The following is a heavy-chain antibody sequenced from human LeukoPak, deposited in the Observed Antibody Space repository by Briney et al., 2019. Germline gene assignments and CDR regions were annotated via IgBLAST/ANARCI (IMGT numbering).Heavy chain of an antibody. V-gene: IGHV3-66*01. CDR2: IYSDTSA. CDR1: GFTVSNNY. J-gene: IGHJ5*02. CDR3: ARGVTAVPA. Sequence: GGSLRLSCAASGFTVSNNYMGWVRQAPGKGLEWVSFIYSDTSAYYADSVKGRFTISRDDSKNTLFLQMNSLRAEDTAVYYCARGVTAVPAWGQGTLVTVSS. D-gene: IGHD2-21*02.